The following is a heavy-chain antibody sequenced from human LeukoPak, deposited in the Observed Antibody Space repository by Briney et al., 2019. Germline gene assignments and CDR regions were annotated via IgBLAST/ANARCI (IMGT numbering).Heavy chain of an antibody. Sequence: ASVKVSCKASGYTFTSYAMNWVRQAPGQGLEWMGWINAGNGNTKYSQELQGRVTITRDTSASTAYMELSSLRSEDMVVYYCARTYSSGWLFFDYWGQGTLVTVSS. CDR3: ARTYSSGWLFFDY. J-gene: IGHJ4*02. CDR2: INAGNGNT. V-gene: IGHV1-3*03. CDR1: GYTFTSYA. D-gene: IGHD6-19*01.